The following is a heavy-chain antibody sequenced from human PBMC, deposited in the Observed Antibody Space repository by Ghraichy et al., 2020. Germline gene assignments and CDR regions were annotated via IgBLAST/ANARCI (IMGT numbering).Heavy chain of an antibody. CDR3: VRDILDNVLVHHRLDP. D-gene: IGHD3/OR15-3a*01. J-gene: IGHJ5*02. CDR1: GYTFTDYY. V-gene: IGHV1-2*02. Sequence: ASVKVSCKASGYTFTDYYVHWVRQAPGQGLEWMGWINPNSGGTDYAQKYQGRVTMTRDTSISTVYMELARLRSDDTAVYYCVRDILDNVLVHHRLDPWGQGTLVIVSP. CDR2: INPNSGGT.